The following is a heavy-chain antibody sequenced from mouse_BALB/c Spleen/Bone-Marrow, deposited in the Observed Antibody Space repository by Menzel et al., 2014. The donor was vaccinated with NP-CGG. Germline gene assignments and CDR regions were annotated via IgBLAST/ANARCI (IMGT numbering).Heavy chain of an antibody. J-gene: IGHJ2*01. V-gene: IGHV1S81*02. Sequence: QVQLQQLGAELVKPGASVKLSCKASGYTFTSYYMYWVKQRPGQGLEWIGEINPSNGGTNFNEKFKSKATLTVDKSSSTAYMQLSSLTSEDSAVYYCTRSTMITYFDYWGQGTTLTVSS. CDR1: GYTFTSYY. D-gene: IGHD2-4*01. CDR3: TRSTMITYFDY. CDR2: INPSNGGT.